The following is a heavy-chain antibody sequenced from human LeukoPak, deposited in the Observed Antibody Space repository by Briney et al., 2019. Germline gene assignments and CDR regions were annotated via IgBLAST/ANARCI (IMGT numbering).Heavy chain of an antibody. D-gene: IGHD5-12*01. CDR1: GYTFTVSY. CDR2: INPKSGGT. V-gene: IGHV1-2*02. J-gene: IGHJ4*02. CDR3: ASNRRYSGYDYIDF. Sequence: GASVKVTCKDSGYTFTVSYMHWVRQAPGQGLEWMGWINPKSGGTNFAQNFQGRVTMTRDTSISIAYMELSRLSSDDTAIYYCASNRRYSGYDYIDFWGQGTLVTVSS.